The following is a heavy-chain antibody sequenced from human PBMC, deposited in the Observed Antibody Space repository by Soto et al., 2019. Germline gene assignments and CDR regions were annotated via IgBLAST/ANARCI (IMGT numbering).Heavy chain of an antibody. D-gene: IGHD4-17*01. J-gene: IGHJ4*02. V-gene: IGHV3-33*01. CDR1: GFTFSSYG. Sequence: QVQLVESGGGVVQPGRSLRLSCAASGFTFSSYGMHWVRQAPGKGLEWVAVIWYDGSNKYYADSVKGRFTISRDNSKNTLYLQRNSLRAEDTAVYYCAREGLNDYGDHYYFDYWGQGTLVTVSS. CDR2: IWYDGSNK. CDR3: AREGLNDYGDHYYFDY.